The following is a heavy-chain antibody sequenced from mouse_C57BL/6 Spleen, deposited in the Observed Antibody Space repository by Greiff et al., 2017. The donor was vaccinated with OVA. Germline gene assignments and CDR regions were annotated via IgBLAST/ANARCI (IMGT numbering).Heavy chain of an antibody. J-gene: IGHJ1*03. Sequence: EVNVVESGGGLVQPGGSLKLSCAASGFTFSDYYMYWVRQTPEKRLEWVAYISNGGGSTYYPDTVKGRFTISRDNAKNTLYLQMSRLKSEDTAMYYCARQGFTTDFDVWGTGTTVTVSS. CDR2: ISNGGGST. CDR3: ARQGFTTDFDV. D-gene: IGHD2-12*01. CDR1: GFTFSDYY. V-gene: IGHV5-12*01.